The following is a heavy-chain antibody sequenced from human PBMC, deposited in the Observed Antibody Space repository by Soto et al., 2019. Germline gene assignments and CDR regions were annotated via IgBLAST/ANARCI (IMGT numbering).Heavy chain of an antibody. CDR3: ARESIVGAAIDY. CDR1: GGSISSGDYY. Sequence: QVQLQESGPGLVKPSQTLSLTCTVSGGSISSGDYYWSWIRQPPGKGLEWIGYIYYSGSTYYNPSLKSRVTISVDTSKSQFSLKLSSVTAADTAVYYWARESIVGAAIDYWGQGTLVTVSS. J-gene: IGHJ4*02. V-gene: IGHV4-30-4*01. CDR2: IYYSGST. D-gene: IGHD1-26*01.